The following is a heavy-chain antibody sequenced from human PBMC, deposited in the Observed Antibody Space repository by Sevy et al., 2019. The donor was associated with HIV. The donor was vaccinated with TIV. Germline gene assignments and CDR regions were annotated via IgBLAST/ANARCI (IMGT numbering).Heavy chain of an antibody. D-gene: IGHD2-21*02. CDR2: TSRDGANE. V-gene: IGHV3-30-3*01. CDR3: ARGRVTSHYFDS. Sequence: GGSLRLSCAASRFTFTNFAIHWVRQAPGRGLEWVAVTSRDGANEYYADSVKGRFTISRDNSMNTVYLRMNSLRREDTAVDFCARGRVTSHYFDSWGRGALVTVSS. CDR1: RFTFTNFA. J-gene: IGHJ4*02.